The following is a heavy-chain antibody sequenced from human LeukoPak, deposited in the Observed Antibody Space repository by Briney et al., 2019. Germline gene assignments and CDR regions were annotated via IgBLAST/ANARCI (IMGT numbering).Heavy chain of an antibody. CDR2: ISSNGGST. J-gene: IGHJ6*02. Sequence: HWVRQAPGKGLEYVSAISSNGGSTYYADSVKGRFTISRDNSKNTLYLQMNSLRAEDTAVYYCAKEGSNYPGYYGMDVWGQGTTVTVSS. D-gene: IGHD4-11*01. CDR3: AKEGSNYPGYYGMDV. V-gene: IGHV3-64*04.